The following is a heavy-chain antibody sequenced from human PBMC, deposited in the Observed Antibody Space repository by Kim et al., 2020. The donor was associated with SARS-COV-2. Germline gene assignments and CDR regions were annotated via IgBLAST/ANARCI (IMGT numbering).Heavy chain of an antibody. Sequence: TLSLTCTVSGGSISSGGYYWSWIRQHPGKGLEWIGYIYYSGSTYYNPSLKSRVTISVDTSKNQFSLKLSSVTAADTAVYYCATSSGDSSGYYYDFDYWGQGTLVTVSS. J-gene: IGHJ4*02. CDR2: IYYSGST. D-gene: IGHD3-22*01. V-gene: IGHV4-31*03. CDR3: ATSSGDSSGYYYDFDY. CDR1: GGSISSGGYY.